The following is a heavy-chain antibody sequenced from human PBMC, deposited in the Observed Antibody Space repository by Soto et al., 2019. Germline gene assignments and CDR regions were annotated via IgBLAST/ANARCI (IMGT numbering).Heavy chain of an antibody. CDR3: TTDLSSSYSPSNFDY. CDR1: GFTFNNAW. CDR2: IKSHTDGGTT. Sequence: EVQLVESGGGLVKPGGSLRVSCAASGFTFNNAWMNWVRETPGKGLEWVGRIKSHTDGGTTEYAAPGKGRFTISRDDANNTLYLKMHSLKTEDSSVYYCTTDLSSSYSPSNFDYWGEGTLVTVSS. D-gene: IGHD6-13*01. V-gene: IGHV3-15*07. J-gene: IGHJ4*02.